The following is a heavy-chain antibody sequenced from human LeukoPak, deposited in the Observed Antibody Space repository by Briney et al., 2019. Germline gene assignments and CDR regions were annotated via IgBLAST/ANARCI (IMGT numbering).Heavy chain of an antibody. CDR1: GYTFAGYN. CDR2: INPNSGET. V-gene: IGHV1-2*02. J-gene: IGHJ4*02. CDR3: AREMTTVKGYFDS. D-gene: IGHD4-11*01. Sequence: ASVKVSCKASGYTFAGYNIHWVRQAPGQGLEWMAWINPNSGETAYAQNFQGRVTATSDTSISTAYMELSGLTSDDTAVYFCAREMTTVKGYFDSWGQGTLVIAPS.